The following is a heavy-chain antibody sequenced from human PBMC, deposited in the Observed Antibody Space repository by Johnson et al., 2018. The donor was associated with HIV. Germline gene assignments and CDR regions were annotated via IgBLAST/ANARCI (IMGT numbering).Heavy chain of an antibody. J-gene: IGHJ3*01. CDR1: GFTFDDYG. D-gene: IGHD5-18*01. CDR2: INWNGDST. Sequence: VQLVESGGGLVQPGGSLTLSCAASGFTFDDYGMTWVRQAPGKGLEWVSGINWNGDSTGYADSMEGRFTVSRDNSENTLFLQMNSLRDEDTAVYYCAKERTAMVTPFDAWGQGTRVTVSS. CDR3: AKERTAMVTPFDA. V-gene: IGHV3-20*04.